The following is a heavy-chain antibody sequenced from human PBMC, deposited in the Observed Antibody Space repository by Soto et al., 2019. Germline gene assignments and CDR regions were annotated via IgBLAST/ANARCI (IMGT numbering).Heavy chain of an antibody. D-gene: IGHD3-22*01. V-gene: IGHV4-30-2*01. CDR2: IYHSGST. CDR3: ARGGRHYYDSSGYYPFDY. J-gene: IGHJ4*02. CDR1: GGSISSGGYS. Sequence: SETLSLTCAVSGGSISSGGYSWIWIRQPPGKGLEWIGYIYHSGSTYYNPSLKSRVTISVDRSKNQFSLKLSSVTAADTAVYYCARGGRHYYDSSGYYPFDYWGQGTLVTVSS.